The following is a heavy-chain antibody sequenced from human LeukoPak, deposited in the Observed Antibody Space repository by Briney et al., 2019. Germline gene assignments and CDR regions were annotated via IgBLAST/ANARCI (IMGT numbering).Heavy chain of an antibody. Sequence: SSVKVSCKASGYTFTSYGISWVRQAPGQGLEWMGWISAYNGNTNYAQMLQGRVTMTTNTSTSTAYMELRSMRSDDTAVYYCATRSMDVWGQGTTVTVSS. CDR1: GYTFTSYG. CDR3: ATRSMDV. J-gene: IGHJ6*02. V-gene: IGHV1-18*01. CDR2: ISAYNGNT.